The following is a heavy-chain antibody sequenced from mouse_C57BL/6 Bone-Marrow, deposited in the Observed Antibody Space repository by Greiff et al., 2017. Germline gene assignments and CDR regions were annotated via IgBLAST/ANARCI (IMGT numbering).Heavy chain of an antibody. D-gene: IGHD2-2*01. J-gene: IGHJ1*03. V-gene: IGHV2-9-1*01. CDR2: IWTGGGT. CDR3: ARNGVGGYYWYFDV. CDR1: GFSLTSYA. Sequence: QVQLKQSGPGLVAPSQSLSITCTVSGFSLTSYAISWVRQPPGKGLEWLGVIWTGGGTNYNSARKSRLSISKDNSKSQVFLKMNSLQTDDTARYYCARNGVGGYYWYFDVWGTGTTVTVSS.